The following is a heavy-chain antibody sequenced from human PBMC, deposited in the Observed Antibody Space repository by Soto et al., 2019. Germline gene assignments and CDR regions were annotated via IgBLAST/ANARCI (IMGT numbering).Heavy chain of an antibody. Sequence: QVHLVQSGAEVKKPGSSVQVSCKASGGTFSSYAIIWVRQAPGQGLEWMGGIIYISGTANYAQKFQGRDTITADESTSTAYMELSSLRSEDTAVYYCARHVPAAGYYYGMDVWGQGNTVTVSS. CDR3: ARHVPAAGYYYGMDV. CDR1: GGTFSSYA. V-gene: IGHV1-69*12. D-gene: IGHD2-2*01. J-gene: IGHJ6*02. CDR2: IIYISGTA.